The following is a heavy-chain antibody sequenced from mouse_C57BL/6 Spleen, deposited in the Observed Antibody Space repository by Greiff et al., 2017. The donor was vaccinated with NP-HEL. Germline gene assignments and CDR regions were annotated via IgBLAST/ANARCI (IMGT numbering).Heavy chain of an antibody. CDR1: GYTFTSYW. D-gene: IGHD1-1*01. CDR3: ARGGMYGSSSNWYFDV. CDR2: IDPSDSYT. J-gene: IGHJ1*03. Sequence: VQLQQPGAELVRPGTSVKLSCKASGYTFTSYWMHWVKQRPGQGLEWIGVIDPSDSYTNYNQKFKGKATLTVDTSSSTAYMQLSSLTSEDSAVYYCARGGMYGSSSNWYFDVWGTGTTVTVSS. V-gene: IGHV1-59*01.